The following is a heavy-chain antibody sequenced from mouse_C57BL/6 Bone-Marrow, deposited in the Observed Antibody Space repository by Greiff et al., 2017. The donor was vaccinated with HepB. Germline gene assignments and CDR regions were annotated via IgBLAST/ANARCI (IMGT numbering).Heavy chain of an antibody. CDR1: GYTFTSYW. CDR2: IDPSDSYT. CDR3: ARGGYYVGYFDY. J-gene: IGHJ2*01. Sequence: QVQLQQPGAELVRPGTSVKLSCKASGYTFTSYWMHWVKQRPGQGLEWIGVIDPSDSYTNYNQKFKGKATLTVDTSSSTAYMQLSSLTSDDSAVYYCARGGYYVGYFDYWGQGTTLTVSS. V-gene: IGHV1-59*01. D-gene: IGHD2-3*01.